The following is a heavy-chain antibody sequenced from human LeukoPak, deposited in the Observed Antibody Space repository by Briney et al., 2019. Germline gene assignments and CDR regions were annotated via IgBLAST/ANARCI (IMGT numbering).Heavy chain of an antibody. CDR3: ARGQHYCTGGSCYWCDP. Sequence: ASVKVSCKASGDTFSSYAISLVRQAPGQGLEWMGGIIPIFGTANYAQKFQGRVTITTDESRSTAYMELSSLRSEDSAVYYFARGQHYCTGGSCYWCDPWGQGTLVTVSS. CDR1: GDTFSSYA. CDR2: IIPIFGTA. J-gene: IGHJ5*02. V-gene: IGHV1-69*05. D-gene: IGHD2-15*01.